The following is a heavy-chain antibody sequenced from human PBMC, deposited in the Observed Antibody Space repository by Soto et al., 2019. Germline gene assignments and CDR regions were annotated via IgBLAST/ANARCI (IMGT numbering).Heavy chain of an antibody. CDR1: GGSFSGYY. J-gene: IGHJ6*02. V-gene: IGHV4-34*01. D-gene: IGHD5-18*01. CDR3: ARGWSHKVDTAMVSRGYYYGMDV. Sequence: SETLSLTCAVYGGSFSGYYWSWIRQPPGKGLEWIGEINHSGSTNYNPSLKSRVTISVDTSKNQFSLKLSSVTAADTAVYYCARGWSHKVDTAMVSRGYYYGMDVWGQGTTVTVLL. CDR2: INHSGST.